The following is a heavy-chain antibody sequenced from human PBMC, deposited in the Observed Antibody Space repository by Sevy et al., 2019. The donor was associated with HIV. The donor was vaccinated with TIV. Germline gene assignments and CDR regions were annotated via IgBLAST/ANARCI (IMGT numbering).Heavy chain of an antibody. Sequence: GGSLRLSCAASGFTFSNYAMNWVRQAPGKGLEWVSGISGSGGSGDKTNYADSVKGRFTISRDESKNSLYLQLNSLRAEDTALYYCARVGIWGALPLGLGYFDYWGQGALVTVSS. V-gene: IGHV3-23*01. J-gene: IGHJ4*02. CDR3: ARVGIWGALPLGLGYFDY. D-gene: IGHD3-16*01. CDR1: GFTFSNYA. CDR2: ISGSGGSGDKT.